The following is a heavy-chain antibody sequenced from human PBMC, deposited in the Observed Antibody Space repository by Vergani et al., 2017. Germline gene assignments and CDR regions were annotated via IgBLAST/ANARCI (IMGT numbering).Heavy chain of an antibody. CDR2: IYTSGST. V-gene: IGHV4-4*07. D-gene: IGHD2-21*02. J-gene: IGHJ5*02. Sequence: QVQLQESGPGLVKPSETLSLTCTVSGGSISSYYWSWIRQPAGKGLEWSGRIYTSGSTNYNPSLKRRVTISLDTSKNQFSLKLSSVTAADTAVYYCARGIVVVTAIPEWFDPWGQGTLVTVSS. CDR3: ARGIVVVTAIPEWFDP. CDR1: GGSISSYY.